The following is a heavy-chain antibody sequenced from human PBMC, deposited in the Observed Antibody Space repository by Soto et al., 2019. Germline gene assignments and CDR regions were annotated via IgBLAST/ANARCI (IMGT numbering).Heavy chain of an antibody. CDR1: GFTFRSFT. J-gene: IGHJ5*02. Sequence: PGRSLRLSCAASGFTFRSFTMNWVRQAPGKGLEWVSTISNNSAYIYYTDALSGRFTISRDNAKNTLHLQMNSLRAEYTAVYYCTRDASRDSSARGWFDPWGPGTLVTVSS. D-gene: IGHD6-13*01. CDR3: TRDASRDSSARGWFDP. CDR2: ISNNSAYI. V-gene: IGHV3-21*04.